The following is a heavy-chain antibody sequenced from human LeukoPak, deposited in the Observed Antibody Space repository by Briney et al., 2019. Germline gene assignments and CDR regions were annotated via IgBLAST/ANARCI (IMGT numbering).Heavy chain of an antibody. CDR1: GFTFRSYT. J-gene: IGHJ6*03. CDR2: ISAVGTYI. D-gene: IGHD6-6*01. V-gene: IGHV3-21*01. CDR3: ARGGIAGRAVYYYYMDV. Sequence: PGGSLRLSCAASGFTFRSYTIHWVRQAPGKGLEWVSSISAVGTYIYYADSVKGRFTISRDNVEKSAYLELSGLTGQDTAIYYCARGGIAGRAVYYYYMDVWGKGGPGTVSS.